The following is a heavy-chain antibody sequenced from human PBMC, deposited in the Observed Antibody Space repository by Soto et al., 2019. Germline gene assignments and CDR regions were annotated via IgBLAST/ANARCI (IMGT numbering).Heavy chain of an antibody. CDR1: GFTFSTYA. CDR2: ISTSVGST. CDR3: AKGGQSYDY. D-gene: IGHD3-10*01. V-gene: IGHV3-23*01. J-gene: IGHJ4*02. Sequence: GGSLRLSCAASGFTFSTYAMSWVRQAPGKGLEWVSAISTSVGSTYYTDSVKGRFTISRDNSKNTLYLQMNSLRAEDTAVYYCAKGGQSYDYWGQGTLVTVSS.